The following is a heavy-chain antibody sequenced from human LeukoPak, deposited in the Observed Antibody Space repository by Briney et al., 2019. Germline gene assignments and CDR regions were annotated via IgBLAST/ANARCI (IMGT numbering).Heavy chain of an antibody. D-gene: IGHD2-2*01. J-gene: IGHJ5*02. CDR2: INQDGSEK. CDR3: ARGIGRYCSSTSCSRTEFDP. CDR1: EFPFNAYW. V-gene: IGHV3-7*01. Sequence: PGGSLRLSCAASEFPFNAYWMSWVRQAPGKGLECVANINQDGSEKYYIDSVRGRFTISRDNARNSLYLQMNSLRAEDTAVYYCARGIGRYCSSTSCSRTEFDPWGQGTLVTVSS.